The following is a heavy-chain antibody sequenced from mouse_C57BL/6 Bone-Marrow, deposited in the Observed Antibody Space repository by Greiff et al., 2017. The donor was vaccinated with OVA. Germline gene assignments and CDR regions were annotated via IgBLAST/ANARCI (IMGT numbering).Heavy chain of an antibody. CDR2: IYPGSGNT. Sequence: VQRVESGAELVRPGASVKLSCKASGYTFTDYYINWVKQRPGQGLEWIARIYPGSGNTYYNEKFKGKATLTAEKSSSTAYMQLSSLTSEDSAVYFCARDYGSSPYYFDYWGQGTTLTVSS. CDR3: ARDYGSSPYYFDY. J-gene: IGHJ2*01. V-gene: IGHV1-76*01. CDR1: GYTFTDYY. D-gene: IGHD1-1*01.